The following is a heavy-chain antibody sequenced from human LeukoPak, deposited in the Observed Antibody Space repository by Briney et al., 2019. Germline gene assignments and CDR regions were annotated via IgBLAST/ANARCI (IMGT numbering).Heavy chain of an antibody. V-gene: IGHV4-39*01. CDR2: IYYSGST. D-gene: IGHD2-21*01. J-gene: IGHJ4*02. CDR3: ARRALLPTPDY. Sequence: SETLSLTCAVSGGSISSSSYYWGWIRQPPGKGLGWIGSIYYSGSTYSNPPRKSRVTIAVDMSKNQLRLKLLSVTGADPAVCACARRALLPTPDYWGQGTLVTVSS. CDR1: GGSISSSSYY.